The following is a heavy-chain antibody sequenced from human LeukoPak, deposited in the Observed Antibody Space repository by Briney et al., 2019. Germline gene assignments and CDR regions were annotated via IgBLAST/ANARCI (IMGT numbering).Heavy chain of an antibody. V-gene: IGHV3-23*01. J-gene: IGHJ4*02. D-gene: IGHD3-10*01. CDR2: ISGSGAGT. Sequence: GGSLRLSWAAAGFTFSSYAMSWVRQAPGKGLGWVSSISGSGAGTLYTDSVEGRFTISRANSKNTLYLQMNSLRTEDTAVYYCATNSPREEYYFDYWGQGTLVTVSS. CDR1: GFTFSSYA. CDR3: ATNSPREEYYFDY.